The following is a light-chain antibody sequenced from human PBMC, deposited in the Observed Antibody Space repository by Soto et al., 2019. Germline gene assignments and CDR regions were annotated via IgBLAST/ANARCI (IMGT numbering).Light chain of an antibody. CDR1: SGNIASSS. CDR2: EDR. CDR3: QSYDTSTPVV. Sequence: NFMLTQPHSVSGSPGKTVTISCTRSSGNIASSSVQWYQQRPGSPPTTIIYEDRQRPSGVPDRFSGSIDASSNSASLTISGLKNEDEADYYCQSYDTSTPVVFGGGTKLTV. J-gene: IGLJ2*01. V-gene: IGLV6-57*04.